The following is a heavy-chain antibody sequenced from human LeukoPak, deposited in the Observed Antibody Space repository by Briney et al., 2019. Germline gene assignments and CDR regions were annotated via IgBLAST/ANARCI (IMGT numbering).Heavy chain of an antibody. Sequence: GESLKISCKGSGYTFTNYWIGWVRQMPGKGLGWMGIIYPGDSATRYSPSFEGQVTISADKSINTAYLQWSSLKASDTAMYYCARAQYCSGGSCPGYWYFDLWGRGTLVSVSS. V-gene: IGHV5-51*01. J-gene: IGHJ2*01. CDR1: GYTFTNYW. D-gene: IGHD2-15*01. CDR3: ARAQYCSGGSCPGYWYFDL. CDR2: IYPGDSAT.